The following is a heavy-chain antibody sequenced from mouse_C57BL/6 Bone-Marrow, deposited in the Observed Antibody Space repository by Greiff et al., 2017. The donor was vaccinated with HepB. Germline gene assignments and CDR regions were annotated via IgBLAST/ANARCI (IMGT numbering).Heavy chain of an antibody. V-gene: IGHV5-12*01. CDR3: ARGGDY. CDR2: ISNGGGST. J-gene: IGHJ4*01. CDR1: GFTFSDYY. Sequence: EVQGVESGGGLVQPGGSLKLSCAASGFTFSDYYMYWVRQTPEKRLEWVAYISNGGGSTYYPDTVKGRFTISRDNAKNTLYLQMSRLKSEDTAMYYGARGGDYWGQGTSVTVSS.